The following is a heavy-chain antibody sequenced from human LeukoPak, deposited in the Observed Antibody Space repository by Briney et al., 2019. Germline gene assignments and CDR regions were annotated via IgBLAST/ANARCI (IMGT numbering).Heavy chain of an antibody. D-gene: IGHD3-22*01. CDR1: GGSISNRGYY. CDR3: ASQYYYDSSGYYNGFDF. J-gene: IGHJ4*02. CDR2: LYYSGST. Sequence: KASETLSLTSTVSGGSISNRGYYTDWIRQPPGKGLEWIGTLYYSGSTSYNPSLKSRATISVDTSKNQFSLKLSSVTAADTAVYYCASQYYYDSSGYYNGFDFWGQGTLVTVSS. V-gene: IGHV4-39*01.